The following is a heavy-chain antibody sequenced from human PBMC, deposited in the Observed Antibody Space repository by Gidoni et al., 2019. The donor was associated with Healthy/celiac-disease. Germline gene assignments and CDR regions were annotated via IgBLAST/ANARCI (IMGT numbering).Heavy chain of an antibody. CDR2: ISSSSSYI. CDR3: ARPPSDCGGDCYINY. Sequence: EVQLVESGGGLVKPGGSLRLSCAASGFTFSSCSMNWVRQAPGKGLEWVSSISSSSSYIYYADSVKGRFTISRDNAKNSLYLQMNSLRAEDTAVYYCARPPSDCGGDCYINYWGQGTLVTVSS. J-gene: IGHJ4*02. D-gene: IGHD2-21*02. V-gene: IGHV3-21*01. CDR1: GFTFSSCS.